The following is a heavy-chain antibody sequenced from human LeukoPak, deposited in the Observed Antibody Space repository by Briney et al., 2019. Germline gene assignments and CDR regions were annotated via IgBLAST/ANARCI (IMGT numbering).Heavy chain of an antibody. Sequence: PSGTLSLTCAVSGGSISGSNWWSWVRQSPGKGLEWIGEIFHSGNTNYNPSLKSRVTISIDKSDTRFSLTLSSVTAADTAVYFCARDRMRSLYMDVWGQGTTVTVSS. J-gene: IGHJ6*02. CDR3: ARDRMRSLYMDV. CDR2: IFHSGNT. CDR1: GGSISGSNW. V-gene: IGHV4-4*02. D-gene: IGHD2-15*01.